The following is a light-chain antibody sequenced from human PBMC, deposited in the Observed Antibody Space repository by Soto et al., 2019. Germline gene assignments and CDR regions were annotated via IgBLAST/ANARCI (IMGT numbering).Light chain of an antibody. CDR2: AAS. V-gene: IGKV1-9*01. Sequence: DIQLTQSPSFLSATLGDSVTITCRASQDISSSLAWYQQKPGKAPKILMYAASSLESWVPSRFSGSGSGTEFTLTISSLQPDDFATYYCQQVNSFPPFTFGGGTTVEIK. CDR3: QQVNSFPPFT. J-gene: IGKJ4*01. CDR1: QDISSS.